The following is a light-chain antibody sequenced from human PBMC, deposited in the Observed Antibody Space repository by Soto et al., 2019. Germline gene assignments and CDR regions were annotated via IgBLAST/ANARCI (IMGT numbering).Light chain of an antibody. CDR1: SSDVGYNS. Sequence: QSALTQPASVSGSLGQSITISCTGTSSDVGYNSVSWYQQHPGKAPKLMIYDVSNRPSGVSNRFSGSKSGNTASLTISGLQAEDEADYYCSSYTSSSTVVFGGGTKVTVL. J-gene: IGLJ2*01. CDR2: DVS. CDR3: SSYTSSSTVV. V-gene: IGLV2-14*03.